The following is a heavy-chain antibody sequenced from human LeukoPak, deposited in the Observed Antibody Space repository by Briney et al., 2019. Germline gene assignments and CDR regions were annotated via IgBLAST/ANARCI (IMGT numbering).Heavy chain of an antibody. J-gene: IGHJ4*02. CDR2: IYQSGST. CDR3: ARVPYYDFWSGYFPTYYFDY. CDR1: GVSISSSSYY. D-gene: IGHD3-3*01. Sequence: SETLSLTCTVSGVSISSSSYYWGWIRQPPGKGLEWIGSIYQSGSTYYNPSLKSRVTISVDTSKNQFSLKLSSVTAADTAVYYCARVPYYDFWSGYFPTYYFDYWGQGTLVTVSS. V-gene: IGHV4-39*07.